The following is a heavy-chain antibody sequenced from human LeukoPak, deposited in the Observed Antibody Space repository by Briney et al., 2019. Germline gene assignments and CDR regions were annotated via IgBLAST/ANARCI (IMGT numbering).Heavy chain of an antibody. CDR1: GGSISSYY. V-gene: IGHV4-59*01. J-gene: IGHJ4*02. Sequence: PSETLSLTCTVSGGSISSYYWSWIRQPPGKGLEWIGYIYYSGSTNYNPSLKSRVTISVDTSKNQFSLKLSSVTAADTALYYCARVGRGKLRFLEWLPYYFDYWGQGTLVTVSP. CDR3: ARVGRGKLRFLEWLPYYFDY. D-gene: IGHD3-3*01. CDR2: IYYSGST.